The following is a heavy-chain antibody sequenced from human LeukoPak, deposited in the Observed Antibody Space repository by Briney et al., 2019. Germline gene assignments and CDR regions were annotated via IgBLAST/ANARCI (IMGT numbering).Heavy chain of an antibody. V-gene: IGHV3-66*04. Sequence: GGSLRLSCAASGFTVSSNYMSWVRQAPGKGLEWVSVIYSGGSTYYADSVKGRFTISRDNSKNTLYLQMNSLRAEDTAVYYCARPYNYYGSGSYYPAWGNYYGMDVWGQGTTVTVSS. CDR1: GFTVSSNY. J-gene: IGHJ6*02. CDR2: IYSGGST. CDR3: ARPYNYYGSGSYYPAWGNYYGMDV. D-gene: IGHD3-10*01.